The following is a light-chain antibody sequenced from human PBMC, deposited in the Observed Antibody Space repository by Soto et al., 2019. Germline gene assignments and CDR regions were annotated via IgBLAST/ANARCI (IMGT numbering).Light chain of an antibody. V-gene: IGLV2-14*01. Sequence: QSALTQPASVSGSPGQLITISCTGTSSDVGGYKFVSWYQQHPGKAPKLMIYEVNNRPSGVSNRFSGSKSGNTASLTISGLQAEDEADYYCSSYTTSSTLEVFGTGTKLTVL. CDR1: SSDVGGYKF. J-gene: IGLJ1*01. CDR2: EVN. CDR3: SSYTTSSTLEV.